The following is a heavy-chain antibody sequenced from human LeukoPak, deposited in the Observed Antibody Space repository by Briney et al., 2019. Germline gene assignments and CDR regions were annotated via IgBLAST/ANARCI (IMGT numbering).Heavy chain of an antibody. Sequence: GGSLRLSCVFPSLIFSHAWMNWVRQAPGKGLEWVGRVKSVAEGRASEYGTPVKGRFTISRDDSKKTVYLQMHNLSTEDTALYYCTKNTGDFDIWGQGTMVIVSS. D-gene: IGHD4-17*01. CDR3: TKNTGDFDI. V-gene: IGHV3-15*07. CDR1: SLIFSHAW. J-gene: IGHJ3*02. CDR2: VKSVAEGRAS.